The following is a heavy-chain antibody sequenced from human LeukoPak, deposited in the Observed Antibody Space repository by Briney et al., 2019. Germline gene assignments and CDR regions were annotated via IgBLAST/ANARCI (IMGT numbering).Heavy chain of an antibody. V-gene: IGHV3-9*01. CDR1: GYTFYEYA. CDR3: AKGRDKYQLLSKNWFDP. CDR2: INSNSGSI. Sequence: LRLSCAASGYTFYEYAMHWVRQAPGKGLEWVSCINSNSGSIGYSDTVKGRFTISRDNAKTSLYLQMNSLRAEDTALYYCAKGRDKYQLLSKNWFDPWGQGTLVTVSS. J-gene: IGHJ5*02. D-gene: IGHD2-2*01.